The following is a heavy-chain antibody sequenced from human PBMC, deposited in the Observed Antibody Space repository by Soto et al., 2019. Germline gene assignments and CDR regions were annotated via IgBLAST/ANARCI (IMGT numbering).Heavy chain of an antibody. CDR3: ARAGLKTLELATIY. D-gene: IGHD5-12*01. Sequence: ASVKVSCKASRYTFTDYYVHWVRQSPGQGLEWMGWINANSGVTKFPQKFQGRVIMTRDTSISTVYMELSRLTSDDTAVYYCARAGLKTLELATIYCGQGTQVTVSS. J-gene: IGHJ4*02. V-gene: IGHV1-2*02. CDR2: INANSGVT. CDR1: RYTFTDYY.